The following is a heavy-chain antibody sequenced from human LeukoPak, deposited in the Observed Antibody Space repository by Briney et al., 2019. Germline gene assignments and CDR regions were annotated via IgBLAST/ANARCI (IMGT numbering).Heavy chain of an antibody. CDR3: ARDAYYDFWSGYPRYFDY. Sequence: GGSLRLSCAASGFTFGSYTMNWVRQAPGKGLEWVSSISSTSSYIYYADSVQGRFTISRDNAKNSLYLQMNSLRAEDTAVYYCARDAYYDFWSGYPRYFDYWGQGTLVTVFS. CDR1: GFTFGSYT. D-gene: IGHD3-3*01. J-gene: IGHJ4*02. V-gene: IGHV3-21*01. CDR2: ISSTSSYI.